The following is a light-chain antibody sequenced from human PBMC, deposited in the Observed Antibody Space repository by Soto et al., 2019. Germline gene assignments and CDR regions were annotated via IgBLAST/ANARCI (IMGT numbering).Light chain of an antibody. J-gene: IGKJ1*01. Sequence: EIVLTQSPATLSLSPGERATLSSRASQSVSSYLAWYQQKPGQAPRLPIYDASNRATGIPARFSGSGSGTDFTLTISSLEPEDFAVYYCQQRSNWPGTFGQGTKVDIK. CDR2: DAS. CDR1: QSVSSY. V-gene: IGKV3-11*01. CDR3: QQRSNWPGT.